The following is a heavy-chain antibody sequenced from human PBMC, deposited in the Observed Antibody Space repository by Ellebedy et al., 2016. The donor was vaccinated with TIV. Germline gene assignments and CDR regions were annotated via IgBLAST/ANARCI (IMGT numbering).Heavy chain of an antibody. V-gene: IGHV1-69*04. CDR3: ARVRDAVEDIVVVPAAIGEDYYYGMDV. Sequence: ASVKVSCKASGGTFSSYAISWVRQAPGQGLEWMGRIIPILGIANYAQKFQGRVTITADKSTSTAYTELSSLRSEDTAVYYCARVRDAVEDIVVVPAAIGEDYYYGMDVWGQGTTVTVSS. CDR1: GGTFSSYA. J-gene: IGHJ6*02. D-gene: IGHD2-2*01. CDR2: IIPILGIA.